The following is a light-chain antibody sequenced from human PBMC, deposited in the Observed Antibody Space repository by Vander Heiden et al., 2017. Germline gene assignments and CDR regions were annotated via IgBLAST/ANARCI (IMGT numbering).Light chain of an antibody. CDR2: QDS. CDR3: QAWDSSTGV. Sequence: FPAQTASITYSGDKLGDKYACWYQQKPGQSPVLVIYQDSKRPSGIPERFSGSNTGNTATLTISGTQAMDEADYYCQAWDSSTGVFGGGTKLTGL. V-gene: IGLV3-1*01. CDR1: KLGDKY. J-gene: IGLJ3*02.